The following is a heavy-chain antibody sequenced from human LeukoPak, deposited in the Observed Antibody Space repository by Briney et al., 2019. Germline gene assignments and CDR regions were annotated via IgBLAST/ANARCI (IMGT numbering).Heavy chain of an antibody. J-gene: IGHJ4*02. V-gene: IGHV3-23*01. Sequence: GGSLRLSCQASGFTFSDYAMSWVRQPPAKGLEWVSSINPDGGSFFADSVKGRFTISRDDSRSVVYLQMNTLSAEDTAVYYCARSGGATCHYWGQGILVAVSS. CDR1: GFTFSDYA. CDR3: ARSGGATCHY. CDR2: INPDGGS. D-gene: IGHD1-26*01.